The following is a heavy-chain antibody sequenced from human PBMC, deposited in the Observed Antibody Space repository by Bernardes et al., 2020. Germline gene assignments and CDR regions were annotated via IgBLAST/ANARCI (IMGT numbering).Heavy chain of an antibody. CDR1: GFSLSTSGVA. CDR2: IYWDDDK. Sequence: SGPTLVKLTQTLTLTCTFSGFSLSTSGVAVGWIRQPPGKALEWLALIYWDDDKRYKPSLKSRLTITKDTSKNQVVLTMTDMDPVDIATYYCAHLYSGSYSRNFDYWGPGTLVTVSS. J-gene: IGHJ4*02. CDR3: AHLYSGSYSRNFDY. V-gene: IGHV2-5*02. D-gene: IGHD1-26*01.